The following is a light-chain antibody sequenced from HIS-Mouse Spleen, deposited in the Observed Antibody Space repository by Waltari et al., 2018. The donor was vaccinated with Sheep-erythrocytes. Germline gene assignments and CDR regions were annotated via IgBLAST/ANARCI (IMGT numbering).Light chain of an antibody. CDR2: QDS. Sequence: SYELTQPPSVSVSPGQTASITCSGDKLGDKYACWYQQKPGHSPVLVIYQDSKRPSGTPARFSGSNSGNPAALNISGTQAMDEADYYCQAWDSSTAWVFGGGTKLTVL. CDR3: QAWDSSTAWV. J-gene: IGLJ3*02. CDR1: KLGDKY. V-gene: IGLV3-1*01.